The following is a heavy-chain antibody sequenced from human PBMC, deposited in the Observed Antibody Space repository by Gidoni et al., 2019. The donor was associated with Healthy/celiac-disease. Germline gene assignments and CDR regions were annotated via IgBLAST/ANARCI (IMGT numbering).Heavy chain of an antibody. CDR2: ILYDGSNK. CDR1: GFTFSSYG. V-gene: IGHV3-33*01. CDR3: ARDFSGGSYFDY. Sequence: QVQLVESGGGVVQPGRYLRLSCAASGFTFSSYGMHWVRQAPGKGLEWVAVILYDGSNKYYADSVKGRFTISRDNSKNTLYLQMNSLRAEDTAVYYCARDFSGGSYFDYWGQGTLVTVSS. D-gene: IGHD1-26*01. J-gene: IGHJ4*02.